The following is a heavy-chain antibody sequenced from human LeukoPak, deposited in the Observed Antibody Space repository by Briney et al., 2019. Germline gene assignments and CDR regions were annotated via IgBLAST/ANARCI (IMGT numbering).Heavy chain of an antibody. CDR3: ARDLHSSSWYRDWFDP. Sequence: GGSLRLSCAASGFTFSSYGMHWVRQAPGKGLEWVAVIWYDGSNKYYADSVKGRFTTSRDNSKNTLYLQMNSLRAEDTAVYYCARDLHSSSWYRDWFDPWGQGTLVTVSS. CDR1: GFTFSSYG. J-gene: IGHJ5*02. CDR2: IWYDGSNK. V-gene: IGHV3-33*01. D-gene: IGHD6-13*01.